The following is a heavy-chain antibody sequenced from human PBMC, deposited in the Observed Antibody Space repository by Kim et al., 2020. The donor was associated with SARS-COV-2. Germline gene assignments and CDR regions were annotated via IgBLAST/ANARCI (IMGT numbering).Heavy chain of an antibody. CDR3: ASPSYSSGWYLVN. V-gene: IGHV3-23*01. CDR2: ISPTSDIT. J-gene: IGHJ4*02. CDR1: GFTFSNYA. Sequence: GGSLRLSCAASGFTFSNYAMSWVRQAPGKGLEWVSAISPTSDITYYADSVRGRFTISRDNSKNTLYLQVDSLRAEDTAVYYCASPSYSSGWYLVNWGQGTLVTVSS. D-gene: IGHD6-19*01.